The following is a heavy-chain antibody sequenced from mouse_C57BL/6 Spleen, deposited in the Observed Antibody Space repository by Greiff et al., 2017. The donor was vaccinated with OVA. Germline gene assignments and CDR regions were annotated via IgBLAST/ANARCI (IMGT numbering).Heavy chain of an antibody. V-gene: IGHV1-69*01. CDR1: GYTFTSYW. J-gene: IGHJ2*01. CDR2: IDPSDSYT. CDR3: ARSGIITTVVADY. D-gene: IGHD1-1*01. Sequence: VQLQQSGAELVMPGASVKLSCKASGYTFTSYWMHWVKQRPGQGLEWIGEIDPSDSYTNYNQKFKGKSTLTVDKSSSTAYMQLSSLTSEDSAVYYCARSGIITTVVADYWGQGTTLTVSS.